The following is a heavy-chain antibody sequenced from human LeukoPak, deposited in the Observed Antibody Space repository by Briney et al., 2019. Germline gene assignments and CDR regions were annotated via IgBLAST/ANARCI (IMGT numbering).Heavy chain of an antibody. J-gene: IGHJ3*02. CDR2: IYYSGST. D-gene: IGHD3-3*01. CDR3: ARNLLHDFWSGHDAFDI. Sequence: PSETLSLTCTVSGGSISSSSYYWGWIRHPPGKGLEWIGSIYYSGSTYYNPSLKSRVTISVDTSKNQFSLKLSSVTAADTAAYYCARNLLHDFWSGHDAFDIWGQGTMVTVSS. CDR1: GGSISSSSYY. V-gene: IGHV4-39*07.